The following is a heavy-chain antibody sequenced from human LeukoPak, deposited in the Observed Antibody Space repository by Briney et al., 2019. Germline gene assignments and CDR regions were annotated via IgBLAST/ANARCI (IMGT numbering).Heavy chain of an antibody. J-gene: IGHJ3*02. Sequence: ASVKVSCKASGGTFSSYAISWVRQAPGQGLEWMGGIIPIFGTANYAQKFQGRVTITADESTSTAYMELSSLRSEDTAVYYCAREPRGGSYPRNAFDIWGQGTMVTVSS. CDR3: AREPRGGSYPRNAFDI. D-gene: IGHD1-26*01. CDR2: IIPIFGTA. CDR1: GGTFSSYA. V-gene: IGHV1-69*13.